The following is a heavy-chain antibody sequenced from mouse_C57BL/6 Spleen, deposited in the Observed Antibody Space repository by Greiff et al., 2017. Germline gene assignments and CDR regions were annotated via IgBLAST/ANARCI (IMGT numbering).Heavy chain of an antibody. CDR3: TRYGYDTLYYFDY. J-gene: IGHJ2*01. CDR2: IDPETGGT. V-gene: IGHV1-15*01. D-gene: IGHD2-2*01. CDR1: GYTFTDYE. Sequence: QVQRKEAGAERVRPGASVTLSCKASGYTFTDYEMHWVKQTPVHGLEWIGAIDPETGGTAYNQKFKGKAILTADKSSSTAYMELRSLTSEDSAVYYCTRYGYDTLYYFDYWGQGTTLTVSS.